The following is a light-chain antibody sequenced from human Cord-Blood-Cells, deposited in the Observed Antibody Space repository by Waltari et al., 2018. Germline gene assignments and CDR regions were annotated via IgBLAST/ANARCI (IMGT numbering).Light chain of an antibody. CDR3: QQSYSTPPT. J-gene: IGKJ2*01. V-gene: IGKV1-39*01. Sequence: DIQMTQSPSSLSASVGDRVTITCRASQSISIYLNWYQQKPGKAPKLLIYAASSLQSGVPSRFSGSGSGTYFTLTISSLQPEDFATYYCQQSYSTPPTFGQGTKLEIK. CDR2: AAS. CDR1: QSISIY.